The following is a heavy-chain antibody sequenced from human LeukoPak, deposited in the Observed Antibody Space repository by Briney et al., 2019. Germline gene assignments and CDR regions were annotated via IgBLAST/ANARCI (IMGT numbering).Heavy chain of an antibody. V-gene: IGHV4-38-2*02. Sequence: PSETLSLTCAVSGYSISSDYYWGWIRQPPGRGLEWIASIYRSGRTYYNPSLKSRVTISLDTSKNQFSLKVNSVTAADTAVHFCARDRGGGSSPIDYWGQGTLVTVSS. CDR2: IYRSGRT. D-gene: IGHD6-6*01. CDR3: ARDRGGGSSPIDY. CDR1: GYSISSDYY. J-gene: IGHJ4*02.